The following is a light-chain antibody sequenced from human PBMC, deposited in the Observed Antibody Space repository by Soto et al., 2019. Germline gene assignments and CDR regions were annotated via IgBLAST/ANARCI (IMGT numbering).Light chain of an antibody. CDR2: EVS. Sequence: QSVLTQPASVSGSPGQSITISCTGTSSDVGGYNYVSWYQQHPGTAPKLMIYEVSNRPSGVSNRFSGSKSVNTASLTISGLQAEDEADYYCSSYTSSSTWVFGGGTKLTVL. J-gene: IGLJ3*02. CDR1: SSDVGGYNY. V-gene: IGLV2-14*01. CDR3: SSYTSSSTWV.